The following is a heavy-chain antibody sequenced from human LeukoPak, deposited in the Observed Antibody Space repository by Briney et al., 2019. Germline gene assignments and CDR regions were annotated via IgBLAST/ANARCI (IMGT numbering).Heavy chain of an antibody. D-gene: IGHD2-2*01. Sequence: SETLSLTCTVSGGSINGYYWTWIRQSPGKGLEWIGYVYYSGSSNYNSSLKSRVTISADTSKNQFSLKLTSVTAADTAVYYCARGPYCSSTSCFNWFDPWGQGTLVTVSS. CDR3: ARGPYCSSTSCFNWFDP. CDR2: VYYSGSS. J-gene: IGHJ5*02. CDR1: GGSINGYY. V-gene: IGHV4-59*01.